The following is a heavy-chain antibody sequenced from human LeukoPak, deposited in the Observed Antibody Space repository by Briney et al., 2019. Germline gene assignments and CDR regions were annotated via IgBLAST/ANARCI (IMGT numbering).Heavy chain of an antibody. CDR3: ARDRDGVGATIAAAFDI. Sequence: KSSETLSLTCTVSGGSISSSSYYWGWIRQPPGKGLEWIGSIYYSGSTYYNPSLKSRVTISVDTSKNQFSLKLSSVTAADTAVYYCARDRDGVGATIAAAFDIWGQGTMVTVSS. V-gene: IGHV4-39*02. D-gene: IGHD1-26*01. CDR2: IYYSGST. CDR1: GGSISSSSYY. J-gene: IGHJ3*02.